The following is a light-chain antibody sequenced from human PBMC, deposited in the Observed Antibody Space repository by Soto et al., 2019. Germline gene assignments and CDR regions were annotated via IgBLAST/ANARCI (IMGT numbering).Light chain of an antibody. J-gene: IGKJ1*01. CDR2: GAS. V-gene: IGKV3-20*01. Sequence: ELVLTQYPSTLALSPGESGTLSCRSSQTVSSNYLAWYQQNPGQAPSLLMYGASRRAACIPERFSGSGSGTDFILTISRLETEDFAVYYCHQYSNSPRTFGQGTKVDIK. CDR1: QTVSSNY. CDR3: HQYSNSPRT.